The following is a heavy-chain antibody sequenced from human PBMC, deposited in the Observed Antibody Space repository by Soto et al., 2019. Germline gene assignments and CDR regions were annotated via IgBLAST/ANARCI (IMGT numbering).Heavy chain of an antibody. J-gene: IGHJ6*02. Sequence: GGSLRLSCAASGFTFSTNAMSWVRQAPGKGPEWVSGITYTSDTYYADSVKGRFNISRDNSKNTLYLQMNSLRAEDTAIYYCAKDLHYFSAMDVWGQGTTVTVSS. CDR1: GFTFSTNA. CDR2: ITYTSDT. CDR3: AKDLHYFSAMDV. V-gene: IGHV3-23*01.